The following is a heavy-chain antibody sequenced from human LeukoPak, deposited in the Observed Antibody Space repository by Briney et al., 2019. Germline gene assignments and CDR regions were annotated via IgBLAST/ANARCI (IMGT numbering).Heavy chain of an antibody. CDR2: ISWNSGSI. CDR1: GFTFDDYA. Sequence: PGGSLRLSCAASGFTFDDYAMHWVRQAPGKGLEWVSGISWNSGSIGYADSVKGRFTISRDNAKNSLYLQMYSLRAEDTALYYCAKDKKIAAAGPFDYWGQGTLVTVSS. V-gene: IGHV3-9*01. J-gene: IGHJ4*02. D-gene: IGHD6-13*01. CDR3: AKDKKIAAAGPFDY.